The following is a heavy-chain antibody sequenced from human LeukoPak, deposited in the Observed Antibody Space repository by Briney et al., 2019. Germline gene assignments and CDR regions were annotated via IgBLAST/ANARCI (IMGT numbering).Heavy chain of an antibody. V-gene: IGHV3-30*02. CDR3: AILGGAPDIVVVPAAKNRGFDP. D-gene: IGHD2-2*01. CDR2: TRYDASNK. J-gene: IGHJ5*02. CDR1: GFTFSSYG. Sequence: GGSVRLFCAASGFTFSSYGMHWVRQAPGKGLEWVAFTRYDASNKYYADSVKGRFTISRDNSKNTLYLQMNSLRAEDTAVYYCAILGGAPDIVVVPAAKNRGFDPWGQGTLVTVSS.